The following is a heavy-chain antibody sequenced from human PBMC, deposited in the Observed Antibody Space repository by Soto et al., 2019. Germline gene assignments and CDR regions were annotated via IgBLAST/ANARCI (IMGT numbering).Heavy chain of an antibody. D-gene: IGHD3-3*01. Sequence: PSETLSLTCTVSGGSISSYYWSWIRQPPGKGLEWIGYIYYSGSTVYNPSLKSRVSISVDTSKKHVSLRLNSVTAADTAVYYCAVWSALTQYYFDSWGHGTLVTVSS. CDR3: AVWSALTQYYFDS. V-gene: IGHV4-59*01. J-gene: IGHJ4*01. CDR1: GGSISSYY. CDR2: IYYSGST.